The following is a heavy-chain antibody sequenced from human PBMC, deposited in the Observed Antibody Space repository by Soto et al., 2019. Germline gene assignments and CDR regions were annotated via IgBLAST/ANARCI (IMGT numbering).Heavy chain of an antibody. J-gene: IGHJ5*02. CDR1: GFTFSSYS. V-gene: IGHV3-21*01. CDR3: ARDLLKGRVWFGDHTTRKDPLLFDP. Sequence: GGSLRLSCAASGFTFSSYSMNWVRQAPGKGLEWVSSISSSSSYIYYANSVKGRITISRDNAKNSLYLQMNSLRAEDTAVYYCARDLLKGRVWFGDHTTRKDPLLFDPWGQGTLVTVSS. CDR2: ISSSSSYI. D-gene: IGHD3-10*01.